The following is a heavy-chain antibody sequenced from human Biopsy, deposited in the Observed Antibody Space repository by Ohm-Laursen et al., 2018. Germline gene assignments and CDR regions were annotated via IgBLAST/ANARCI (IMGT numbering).Heavy chain of an antibody. D-gene: IGHD6-19*01. CDR3: ARVGSGWAPFDK. CDR2: IFKDGKT. Sequence: SQTLSLTCAVSGYSISSDYRWGWIRQAPGKTLEWLGNIFKDGKTHYNPYLRSRLIISIDTSKNQFSLMMSSVSGADTAVYFCARVGSGWAPFDKWGPGTLVTVSS. J-gene: IGHJ4*02. V-gene: IGHV4-38-2*01. CDR1: GYSISSDYR.